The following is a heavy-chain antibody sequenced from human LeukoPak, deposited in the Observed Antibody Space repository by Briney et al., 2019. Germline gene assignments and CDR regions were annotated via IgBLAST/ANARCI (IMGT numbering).Heavy chain of an antibody. Sequence: GASVKVSCKASGYTFTSYGISWVRQAPGQGLEWMGWISAYNGNTNYAQKPQGRVTITTDPSTSTAYMQLRSLRSDDTAVSYCARVDYDSSGYYYSRLHAFDIWGQGTMVTVSS. V-gene: IGHV1-18*01. CDR3: ARVDYDSSGYYYSRLHAFDI. J-gene: IGHJ3*02. D-gene: IGHD3-22*01. CDR2: ISAYNGNT. CDR1: GYTFTSYG.